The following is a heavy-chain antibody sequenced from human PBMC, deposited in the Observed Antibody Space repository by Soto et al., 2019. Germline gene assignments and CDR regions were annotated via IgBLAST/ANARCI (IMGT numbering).Heavy chain of an antibody. D-gene: IGHD3-10*01. J-gene: IGHJ6*03. Sequence: ASVQVSFKASGYTFTSYHINWLRQAPGQGHGWMGWMNTNSGNTGYAQKFHGRVTMTRNSSISTAYMELSSLRSEDTAVYYCARGLRGVSRYYYYYYMDVWGKGSTVTVSS. CDR1: GYTFTSYH. V-gene: IGHV1-8*01. CDR3: ARGLRGVSRYYYYYYMDV. CDR2: MNTNSGNT.